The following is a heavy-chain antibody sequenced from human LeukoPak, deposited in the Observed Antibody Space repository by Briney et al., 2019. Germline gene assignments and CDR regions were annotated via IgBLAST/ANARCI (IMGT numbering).Heavy chain of an antibody. J-gene: IGHJ4*02. Sequence: PGGSLRLSCAASGFTFSGYSMSWVRQAPGKGLEWVSSISSSNTYINYADSVKGRFTISRDNAKNSLDLQMNSLRAEDTAVYYCARDYYDSGHYYFDYWGQGTLVTVS. V-gene: IGHV3-21*01. CDR1: GFTFSGYS. CDR2: ISSSNTYI. CDR3: ARDYYDSGHYYFDY. D-gene: IGHD3-10*01.